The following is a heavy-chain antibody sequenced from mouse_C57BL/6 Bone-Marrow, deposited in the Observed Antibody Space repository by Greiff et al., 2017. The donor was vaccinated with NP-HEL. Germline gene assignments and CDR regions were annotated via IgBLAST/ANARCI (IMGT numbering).Heavy chain of an antibody. J-gene: IGHJ4*01. D-gene: IGHD2-3*01. V-gene: IGHV1-22*01. CDR1: GYTFTDYN. CDR2: INPNNGGT. Sequence: VQLKESGPELVKPGASVKMSCKASGYTFTDYNMHWVKQSHGKSLEWIGYINPNNGGTSYNQKFKGKATLTVNKSSSTAYMELRSLTSEDSAVYYCARRGQAADGWAMDYWGQGTSVTVSS. CDR3: ARRGQAADGWAMDY.